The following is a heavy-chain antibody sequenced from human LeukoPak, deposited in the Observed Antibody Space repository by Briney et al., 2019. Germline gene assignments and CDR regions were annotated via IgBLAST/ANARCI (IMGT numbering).Heavy chain of an antibody. D-gene: IGHD6-19*01. CDR1: GGSINNNY. CDR2: IYYSGST. Sequence: SETLSLTCTVSGGSINNNYWSWIRQPPGKGLEWIGYIYYSGSTNYNPSLKSRVTISVDTSKNQFSLKLSSVTAADTAVYYCARDRGTRGVAVAGYYMDVWGKGTTVTVSS. CDR3: ARDRGTRGVAVAGYYMDV. V-gene: IGHV4-59*01. J-gene: IGHJ6*03.